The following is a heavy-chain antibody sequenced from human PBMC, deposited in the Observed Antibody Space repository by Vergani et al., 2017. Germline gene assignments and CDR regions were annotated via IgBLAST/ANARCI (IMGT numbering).Heavy chain of an antibody. CDR2: IIPILGIA. V-gene: IGHV1-69*02. CDR3: ATTGYSSSWYDSACDI. Sequence: QVQLVQSGAEVKKPGSSVKVSCKASGGTFSSYTISWVRQAPGQGLEWMGRIIPILGIANYAQKFQGRVTITADKYTSTAYMELSSLRSEDTAVYYCATTGYSSSWYDSACDIWGQGTMVTVSS. D-gene: IGHD6-13*01. CDR1: GGTFSSYT. J-gene: IGHJ3*02.